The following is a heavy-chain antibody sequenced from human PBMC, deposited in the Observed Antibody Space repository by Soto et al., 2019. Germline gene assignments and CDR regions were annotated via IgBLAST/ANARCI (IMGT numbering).Heavy chain of an antibody. CDR1: GYTFTSYY. CDR3: ARMEGSDILPGHDHY. J-gene: IGHJ4*02. Sequence: QVQLVQSGAEVKKPGASVKVSCKASGYTFTSYYMHWVRQAPGQGLEWMGIINPSGGSTSYAEKVQGRVPITGETSPSTVYRELSSLRSEDTAVYYCARMEGSDILPGHDHYWGQGTLVTVSS. V-gene: IGHV1-46*03. D-gene: IGHD3-9*01. CDR2: INPSGGST.